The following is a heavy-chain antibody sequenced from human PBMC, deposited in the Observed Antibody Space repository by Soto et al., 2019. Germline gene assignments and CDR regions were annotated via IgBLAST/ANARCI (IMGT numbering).Heavy chain of an antibody. D-gene: IGHD1-26*01. Sequence: EXVATLVNPTQILPVTCTFSGFSLSTSGAGVGWIRQSPGKAPECLALISWKDEKRYNPGLKSRLTITKDTSKNQVVLTMTDLDPVETATYFCAHRYGGNYYRWYFDSWGQGTLVTVSS. CDR3: AHRYGGNYYRWYFDS. V-gene: IGHV2-5*01. J-gene: IGHJ4*02. CDR2: ISWKDEK. CDR1: GFSLSTSGAG.